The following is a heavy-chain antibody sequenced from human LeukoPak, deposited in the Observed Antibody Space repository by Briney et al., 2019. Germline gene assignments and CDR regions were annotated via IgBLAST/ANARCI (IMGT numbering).Heavy chain of an antibody. CDR3: ATVSEY. J-gene: IGHJ4*02. CDR2: INNDGTAT. CDR1: GFTFNYFW. V-gene: IGHV3-74*01. Sequence: GGSLRLSWAASGFTFNYFWMHWVREVPGKGLVWVSGINNDGTATYYADSVKGRFTISRDNAKNTVYLQMNGLRAEDTTVYYCATVSEYWGQGTLVTVSS.